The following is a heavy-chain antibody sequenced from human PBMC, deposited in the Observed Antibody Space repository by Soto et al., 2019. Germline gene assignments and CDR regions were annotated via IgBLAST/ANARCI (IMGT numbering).Heavy chain of an antibody. V-gene: IGHV1-2*02. CDR3: ARTGWPQSSYYFDY. CDR2: INPNDGGT. CDR1: GYTFTNYF. Sequence: ASVKVSCKPSGYTFTNYFIQWLRQAPGQGLEWMGWINPNDGGTNYAQKFQGRVAVTSDTSISTAYMELSSLTSDDTAVYYCARTGWPQSSYYFDYWGQGTLVTVSS. J-gene: IGHJ4*02. D-gene: IGHD3-16*01.